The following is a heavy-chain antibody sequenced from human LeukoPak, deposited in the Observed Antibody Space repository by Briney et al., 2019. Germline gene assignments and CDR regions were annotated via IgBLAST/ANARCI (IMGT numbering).Heavy chain of an antibody. Sequence: GGSLRLSCAASGFSFSGYAVSWVRQAPGKGLEWVSALSGSGGSTYYADSVKGRFTISRDNSKNTLYLQMNSLRAEDTAVYYCAKDHYYDSSGFYRPPFEYFQHWGQGTLVTVSS. D-gene: IGHD3-22*01. J-gene: IGHJ1*01. CDR2: LSGSGGST. V-gene: IGHV3-23*01. CDR3: AKDHYYDSSGFYRPPFEYFQH. CDR1: GFSFSGYA.